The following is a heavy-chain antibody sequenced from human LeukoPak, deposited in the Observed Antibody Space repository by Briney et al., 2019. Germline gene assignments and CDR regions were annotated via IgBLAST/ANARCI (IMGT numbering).Heavy chain of an antibody. Sequence: GGSLRLSCAASGFTFSSYGMHWVRQAPGKGLEWVAVIWYDGSNKYYADSVKGRFTISRDNSKNTLYLQMNSLRAEDTAVYYCARDKGTRYYYGSGSYSLYYYYYYGMDVWGQGTTVTVSS. J-gene: IGHJ6*02. CDR2: IWYDGSNK. CDR1: GFTFSSYG. CDR3: ARDKGTRYYYGSGSYSLYYYYYYGMDV. V-gene: IGHV3-33*01. D-gene: IGHD3-10*01.